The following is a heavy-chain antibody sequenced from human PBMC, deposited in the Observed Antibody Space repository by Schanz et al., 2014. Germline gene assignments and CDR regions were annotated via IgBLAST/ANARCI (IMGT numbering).Heavy chain of an antibody. V-gene: IGHV1-46*01. CDR2: INPSGGST. CDR3: ARSASNNWYFFDY. D-gene: IGHD6-13*01. Sequence: QVQLLQSGAEVKKPGASMKVSCKASGYTFTTYYMLWVRQAPGQGLEWMGIINPSGGSTRYGQKFQGRITVTTDTSTSTVYLELSSLRSEDTAVYYCARSASNNWYFFDYWGQGTLVTVSS. CDR1: GYTFTTYY. J-gene: IGHJ4*02.